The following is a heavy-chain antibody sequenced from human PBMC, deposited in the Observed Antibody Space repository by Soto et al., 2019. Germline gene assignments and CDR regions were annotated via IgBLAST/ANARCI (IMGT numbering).Heavy chain of an antibody. D-gene: IGHD6-13*01. V-gene: IGHV3-23*01. CDR1: KFPFGAYA. J-gene: IGHJ4*02. CDR3: ARQDYSTTWYLKY. Sequence: GGPLKLSCLASKFPFGAYAMSWVRQAPGKGLEWVSVISGSGDATYYADSVKGRFTISRDNSKNTLYLQMNSLRAEDTAVYYCARQDYSTTWYLKYWGQGTLVTVSS. CDR2: ISGSGDAT.